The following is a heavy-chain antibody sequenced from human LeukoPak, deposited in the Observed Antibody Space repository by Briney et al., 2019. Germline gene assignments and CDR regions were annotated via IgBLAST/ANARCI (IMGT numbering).Heavy chain of an antibody. CDR2: IWNDGSDE. CDR3: AFEIGRRQGAFDI. J-gene: IGHJ3*02. V-gene: IGHV3-33*01. CDR1: AFIFNKYA. D-gene: IGHD1-26*01. Sequence: PGGPLRLSCAASAFIFNKYAMHWVRQTPGEGLDWVAAIWNDGSDENYADSVKGRFTISSDNSKKTLYLQMNSLRAEDTAVYYCAFEIGRRQGAFDIWGQGTMIIVSS.